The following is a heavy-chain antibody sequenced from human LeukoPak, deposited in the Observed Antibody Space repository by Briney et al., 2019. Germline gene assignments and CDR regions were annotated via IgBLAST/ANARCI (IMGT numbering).Heavy chain of an antibody. CDR1: GGSISSYY. J-gene: IGHJ4*02. CDR3: ARNDYYDSSGYYPFDY. Sequence: SETLSLTCTVSGGSISSYYWSWIRQPPGKGLGWIGYIYYSGSTNYNPSLKSRVTISVDTSKNQFSLKLSSVTAADTAVYYCARNDYYDSSGYYPFDYWGQGTLVTVSS. V-gene: IGHV4-59*08. D-gene: IGHD3-22*01. CDR2: IYYSGST.